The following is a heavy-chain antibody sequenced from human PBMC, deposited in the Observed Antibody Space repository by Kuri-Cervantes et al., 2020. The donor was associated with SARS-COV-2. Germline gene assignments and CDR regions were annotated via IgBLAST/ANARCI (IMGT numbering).Heavy chain of an antibody. Sequence: LSLTCAASGFTFSSYGMHWVRQAPGKGLEWVAVIWYDGSNKYYADSVKGRFTISRDNSKNTLYLQMNSLRAEDTAVYYCARDFNDILTGYQNYYYGMDVWGQGTTVTVSS. V-gene: IGHV3-33*01. D-gene: IGHD3-9*01. CDR2: IWYDGSNK. CDR1: GFTFSSYG. J-gene: IGHJ6*02. CDR3: ARDFNDILTGYQNYYYGMDV.